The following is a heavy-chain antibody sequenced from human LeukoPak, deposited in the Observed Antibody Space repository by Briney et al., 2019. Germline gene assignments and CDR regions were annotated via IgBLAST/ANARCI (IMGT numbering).Heavy chain of an antibody. CDR3: ARDFPYYFDY. J-gene: IGHJ4*02. V-gene: IGHV1-2*02. CDR2: INPNSGGT. Sequence: GASVKVSFKASGYTFAGYYMHWVRQAPGQGLEWMGWINPNSGGTNYAQKFQGRVTMTRDTSISTAYMELSRLRSDDTAVYYCARDFPYYFDYWGQGTLVTVSS. CDR1: GYTFAGYY.